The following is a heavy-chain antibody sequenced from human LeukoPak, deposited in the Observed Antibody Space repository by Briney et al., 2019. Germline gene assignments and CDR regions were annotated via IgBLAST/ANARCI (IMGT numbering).Heavy chain of an antibody. Sequence: SETLSLTCTVSGGSISSGGYYWSWIRQHPGKGLEWIGYIYYSGSTYYNPSLKSRVTISVDTSKNQFSLKPSSVTAADTAVYYCARWYSSGWAFDYWGQGTLVTVSS. CDR2: IYYSGST. V-gene: IGHV4-31*03. J-gene: IGHJ4*02. D-gene: IGHD6-19*01. CDR1: GGSISSGGYY. CDR3: ARWYSSGWAFDY.